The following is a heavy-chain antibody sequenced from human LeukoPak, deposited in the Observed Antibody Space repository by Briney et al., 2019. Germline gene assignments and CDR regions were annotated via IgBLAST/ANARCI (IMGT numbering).Heavy chain of an antibody. Sequence: SSETLSLTCTVSGGSISSYYWSWIRQPPGKGLEWIGYIYYSGSTNYNPSLKSRVTISVDTSKNQFSLKLSSVTAADTAVYYCARHGVRPTRFDPWGQGTLVTVSS. CDR3: ARHGVRPTRFDP. CDR1: GGSISSYY. J-gene: IGHJ5*02. D-gene: IGHD3-3*01. CDR2: IYYSGST. V-gene: IGHV4-59*08.